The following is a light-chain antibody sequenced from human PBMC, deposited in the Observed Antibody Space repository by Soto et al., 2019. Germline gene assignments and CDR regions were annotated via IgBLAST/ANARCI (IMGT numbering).Light chain of an antibody. V-gene: IGLV2-14*01. CDR1: SSDVGGYNY. CDR3: SSYTSSSTLW. J-gene: IGLJ1*01. CDR2: EVS. Sequence: QSALTQPASVSGSPGQSITISCTGTSSDVGGYNYVSWYQQHPGKAPKLMIYEVSNRPSGVSNRFSGSKSGNTASLTISGLQAEDEADYYCSSYTSSSTLWFGTGTKLTVL.